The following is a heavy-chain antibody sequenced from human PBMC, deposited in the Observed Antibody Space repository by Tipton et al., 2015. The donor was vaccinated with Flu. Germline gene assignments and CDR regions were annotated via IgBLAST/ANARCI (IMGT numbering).Heavy chain of an antibody. V-gene: IGHV3-30*02. CDR2: IRHDGSDK. D-gene: IGHD6-19*01. CDR3: AKDGWDTSGWYPFDY. CDR1: GFMFSGYG. J-gene: IGHJ4*02. Sequence: QVQLVQSGGGVVQPWGSLRLSCAASGFMFSGYGMHWVRQAPGKGLEWVAFIRHDGSDKYYTESVKGRFTISRDDSKNALYLLMSSLRPEDTAVYYCAKDGWDTSGWYPFDYWGQGTLVTVSA.